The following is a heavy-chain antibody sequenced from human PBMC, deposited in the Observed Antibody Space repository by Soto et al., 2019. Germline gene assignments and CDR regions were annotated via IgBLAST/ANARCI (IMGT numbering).Heavy chain of an antibody. J-gene: IGHJ4*02. CDR3: AAYSHKGY. CDR1: GFTVSNNY. Sequence: EEQLVESGGDLVEPGGSLRLSCSASGFTVSNNYMSWVRQAPGKGLEWVSLVYSGGSTYYADSVKVRFTTSRESSKNLLYLQLDSERAEDTAMYYCAAYSHKGYWGQGTLVTVSS. CDR2: VYSGGST. V-gene: IGHV3-66*01. D-gene: IGHD3-16*01.